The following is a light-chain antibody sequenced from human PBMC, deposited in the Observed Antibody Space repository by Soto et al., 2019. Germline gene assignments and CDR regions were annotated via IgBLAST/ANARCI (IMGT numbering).Light chain of an antibody. CDR3: QQYENYWT. J-gene: IGKJ1*01. Sequence: DIQMTQSPSPLSATAGDRVTITCRASQSISSWLAWYQQKPGKAPKLLIYDASNLDSGVPSRFSGSGSGTEFSLTISNLQPDDCATYYCQQYENYWTFGQGTRVEIK. CDR1: QSISSW. CDR2: DAS. V-gene: IGKV1-5*01.